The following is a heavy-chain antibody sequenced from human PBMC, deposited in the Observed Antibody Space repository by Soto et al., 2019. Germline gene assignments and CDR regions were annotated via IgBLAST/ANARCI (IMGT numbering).Heavy chain of an antibody. CDR1: DGSIRSHD. D-gene: IGHD6-19*01. V-gene: IGHV4-59*08. CDR2: IYYSGST. J-gene: IGHJ4*02. CDR3: ARHTSRSGWVFPGY. Sequence: PSELLSVSCTVTDGSIRSHDWSWIRQPAGKGLEWIGYIYYSGSTNYNPSLKSRVTISVDTSKNQFSLKLSSVTAADSVVYYCARHTSRSGWVFPGYWRQGTLDTGSS.